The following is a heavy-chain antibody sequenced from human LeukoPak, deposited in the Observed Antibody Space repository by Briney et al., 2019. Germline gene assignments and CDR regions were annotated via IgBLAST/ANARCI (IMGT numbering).Heavy chain of an antibody. CDR3: ARRPFSSWWFDP. CDR2: IYYSGST. Sequence: PSETLSLTCTVSGGSISSSSYYWGWIRQPPGKGLEWIGSIYYSGSTYYNPSLKSRVTISVDTSKNQFSLKLSSVTAADTAVYYCARRPFSSWWFDPWGQGTLVTVSS. J-gene: IGHJ5*02. CDR1: GGSISSSSYY. V-gene: IGHV4-39*07. D-gene: IGHD2-15*01.